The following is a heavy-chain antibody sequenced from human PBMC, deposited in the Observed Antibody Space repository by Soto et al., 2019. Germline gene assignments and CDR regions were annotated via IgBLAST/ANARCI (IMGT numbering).Heavy chain of an antibody. CDR2: IGSKPNSYAT. V-gene: IGHV3-73*01. Sequence: DVQLVESGGGLVQPGGSLRLSCAASGFTFSGSAMHWVRQASGKGLEWVGRIGSKPNSYATAYAASVKGRFTISRDESKNTAYLQMNSLKTEDTAVYYCSRRGDRSAPGVDYWGQGTLVTVSS. CDR3: SRRGDRSAPGVDY. D-gene: IGHD3-22*01. CDR1: GFTFSGSA. J-gene: IGHJ4*02.